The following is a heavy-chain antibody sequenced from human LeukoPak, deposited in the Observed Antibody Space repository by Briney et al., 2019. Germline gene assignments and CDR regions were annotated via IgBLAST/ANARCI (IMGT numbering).Heavy chain of an antibody. CDR3: ARSRHCSGGSCYSFDY. CDR2: IYYSGST. V-gene: IGHV4-31*03. D-gene: IGHD2-15*01. Sequence: SETLSLTCTVSGGSISSGGYYWSWIRQHPGKGLEWIGYIYYSGSTYYNPSLKSRVTISVDTSKNQFSLKLSSVTAADTAVYYCARSRHCSGGSCYSFDYWGQGTLVTVSS. CDR1: GGSISSGGYY. J-gene: IGHJ4*02.